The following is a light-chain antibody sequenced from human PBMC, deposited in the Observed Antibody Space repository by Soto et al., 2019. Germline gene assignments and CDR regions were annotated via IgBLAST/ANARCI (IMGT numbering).Light chain of an antibody. V-gene: IGLV2-8*01. CDR3: CSYAGSNIVV. CDR1: SSDVGGYNF. J-gene: IGLJ2*01. Sequence: QSALTQPPSASGSPGQSVTISCTGTSSDVGGYNFVSWYQQHPGKAPKLMIYEVSERPSGVPDRFSGSKSGNTASLTVSGLQPVDEADYYCCSYAGSNIVVFGGGTKLTVL. CDR2: EVS.